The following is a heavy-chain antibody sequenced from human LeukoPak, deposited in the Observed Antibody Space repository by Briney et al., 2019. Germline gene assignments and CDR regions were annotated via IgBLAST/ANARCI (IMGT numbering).Heavy chain of an antibody. CDR3: ARGLYDYVWGSYRSLSCDY. J-gene: IGHJ4*02. Sequence: VASVKVSCKASGGTFSSYAISWVRQAPGQGLEWMGGIIPIFGTANYAQKFQGRVTITTNESTSTAYMELSSLRSEDTAVYYCARGLYDYVWGSYRSLSCDYWGQGTLVTVSS. CDR1: GGTFSSYA. CDR2: IIPIFGTA. D-gene: IGHD3-16*02. V-gene: IGHV1-69*05.